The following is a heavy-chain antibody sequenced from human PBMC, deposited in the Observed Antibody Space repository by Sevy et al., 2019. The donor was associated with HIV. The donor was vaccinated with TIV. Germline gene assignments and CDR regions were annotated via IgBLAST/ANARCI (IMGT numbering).Heavy chain of an antibody. J-gene: IGHJ4*02. CDR3: ARNNLGDFWSGYYGYFDY. Sequence: ASVKVSCKASGYTFTSHGISWVRQAPGQGLEWMGWISAYNGNTNYAQKLQGRVTMTTDTSTSTAYMELRSLRSDDTAVYYCARNNLGDFWSGYYGYFDYWGQGTLVTVSS. CDR1: GYTFTSHG. V-gene: IGHV1-18*01. D-gene: IGHD3-3*01. CDR2: ISAYNGNT.